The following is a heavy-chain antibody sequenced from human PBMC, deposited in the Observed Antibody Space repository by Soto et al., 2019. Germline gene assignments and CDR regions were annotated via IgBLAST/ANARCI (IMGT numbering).Heavy chain of an antibody. CDR2: ISYDGNKK. V-gene: IGHV3-30*18. D-gene: IGHD2-15*01. Sequence: QVQLVESGGGVVQPGRSLRLSCAASGFTFSSYGMHWVRQAPAKGLEWVAVISYDGNKKYYADSVKGRLTISRDNSKNTLCLQLNSLRAEDTAVYYFAKDEFLVAVVPSDYYGMDVGGQGATVTVSS. CDR1: GFTFSSYG. J-gene: IGHJ6*02. CDR3: AKDEFLVAVVPSDYYGMDV.